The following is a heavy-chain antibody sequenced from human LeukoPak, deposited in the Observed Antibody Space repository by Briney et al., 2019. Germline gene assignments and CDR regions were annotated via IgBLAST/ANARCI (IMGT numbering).Heavy chain of an antibody. D-gene: IGHD4-23*01. V-gene: IGHV3-21*01. CDR1: EFTFSMST. Sequence: GGSLRLSCAASEFTFSMSTMNWVRQAPGKGLEWVSSISGSSSHIYYADSVKGRFTISRDNAKKSLYLQMSSLRADDTAVYYCARGGYGGNSAPPFDYWGQGTLVTVSS. CDR3: ARGGYGGNSAPPFDY. CDR2: ISGSSSHI. J-gene: IGHJ4*02.